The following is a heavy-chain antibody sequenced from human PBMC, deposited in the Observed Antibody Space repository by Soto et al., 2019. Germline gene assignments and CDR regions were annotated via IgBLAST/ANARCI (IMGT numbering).Heavy chain of an antibody. D-gene: IGHD3-10*01. CDR3: ARVRRDYYYYYMDV. J-gene: IGHJ6*03. Sequence: QVQLQESGPGLVKPSGTLSLTCDVSSGSISSSNWWIWVRQPPGKGLEWIGEIYHSGSSNYNPSLKSRVSMSVDRSKIQFSLNLSSVTAADTAVYYCARVRRDYYYYYMDVWGKGTTVTVSS. CDR2: IYHSGSS. V-gene: IGHV4-4*02. CDR1: SGSISSSNW.